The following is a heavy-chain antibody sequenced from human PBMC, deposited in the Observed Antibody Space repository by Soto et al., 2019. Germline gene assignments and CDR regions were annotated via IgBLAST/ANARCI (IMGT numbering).Heavy chain of an antibody. V-gene: IGHV4-39*01. J-gene: IGHJ5*02. D-gene: IGHD3-3*02. Sequence: SETLSLTCTVSGDSIISSDFYWGWVRQPPGKGLEWIGSIFYLGSSYYNPSLKSRVTMSVDTSKNQFSLRLRSVTAADTALYFCARHSLALRKNNWFDHWGQGIMVTVS. CDR1: GDSIISSDFY. CDR2: IFYLGSS. CDR3: ARHSLALRKNNWFDH.